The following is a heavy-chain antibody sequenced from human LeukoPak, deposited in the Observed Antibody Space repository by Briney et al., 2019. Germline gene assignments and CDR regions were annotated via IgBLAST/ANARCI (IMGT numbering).Heavy chain of an antibody. CDR3: ARERPEMATIPPINYFDY. CDR2: IYSGGST. Sequence: PGGSLRLSCAASGFTVSSNYMSWVRQAPGKGLEWVSVIYSGGSTYYADSVKGRFTISRHNSKNTLYLQMNSLGAEDTAVYYCARERPEMATIPPINYFDYWGQGTLVTVSS. V-gene: IGHV3-53*04. J-gene: IGHJ4*02. D-gene: IGHD5-24*01. CDR1: GFTVSSNY.